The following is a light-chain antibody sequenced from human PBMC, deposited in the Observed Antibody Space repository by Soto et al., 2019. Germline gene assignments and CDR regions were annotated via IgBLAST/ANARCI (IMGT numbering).Light chain of an antibody. CDR3: CSYAGSSTHYV. J-gene: IGLJ1*01. CDR2: EVS. V-gene: IGLV2-23*02. CDR1: SSDVGSYNL. Sequence: QSVLTQPASLSGSPGQSITISCTGTSSDVGSYNLVSWYQQHPGRAPKLMIYEVSKRPSGVSNRFSGSKSGNTASLTISGLQAEDEADYYCCSYAGSSTHYVFGTGTKVTVL.